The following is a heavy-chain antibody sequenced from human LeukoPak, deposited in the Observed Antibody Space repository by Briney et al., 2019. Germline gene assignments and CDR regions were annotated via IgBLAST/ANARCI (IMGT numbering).Heavy chain of an antibody. Sequence: GGSLRLYCTASGFTFDDYAMHWVRQAPGKGLEWVSSISWNGGSIGYADSVKGRFTISRDDAKNSLYLQMNSLRPEDTALYYCAKDIAPPSSGTFDYWGQGTLVTVSS. D-gene: IGHD6-19*01. CDR3: AKDIAPPSSGTFDY. CDR2: ISWNGGSI. V-gene: IGHV3-9*01. J-gene: IGHJ4*02. CDR1: GFTFDDYA.